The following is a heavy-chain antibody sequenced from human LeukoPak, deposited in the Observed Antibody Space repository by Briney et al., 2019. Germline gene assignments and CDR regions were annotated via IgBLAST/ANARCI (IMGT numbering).Heavy chain of an antibody. D-gene: IGHD3-22*01. CDR2: IWADGAP. CDR3: ARGRDSRGYQFMGFDS. Sequence: SETLSLTCTVSGGSISSGNYYWSWIRQPAGKGLEWIGRIWADGAPTYRPSLKSRVTISVDTSKNQFSLRLNSVTAADTAVYYCARGRDSRGYQFMGFDSWGQGTLVTV. J-gene: IGHJ4*02. CDR1: GGSISSGNYY. V-gene: IGHV4-61*02.